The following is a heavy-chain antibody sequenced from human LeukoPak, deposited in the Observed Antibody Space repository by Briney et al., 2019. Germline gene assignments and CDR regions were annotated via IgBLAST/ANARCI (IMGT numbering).Heavy chain of an antibody. CDR1: GGSISSSSYC. CDR3: ARGPPRYYYDSSGFTYFDY. D-gene: IGHD3-22*01. V-gene: IGHV4-39*01. CDR2: IYYSGST. Sequence: SETLSLTCTVSGGSISSSSYCWGWIRQPPGKGLGWLGSIYYSGSTYYNPSLKSRVTISVDTSKNQFYLKLSSVTAADTAVYYCARGPPRYYYDSSGFTYFDYWGQGTLVTVSS. J-gene: IGHJ4*02.